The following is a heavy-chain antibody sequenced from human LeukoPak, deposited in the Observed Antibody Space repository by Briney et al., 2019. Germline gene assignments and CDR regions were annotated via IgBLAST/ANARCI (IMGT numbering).Heavy chain of an antibody. CDR1: GYTFTNYA. D-gene: IGHD3-10*01. V-gene: IGHV7-4-1*02. CDR2: INTNTGNP. CDR3: ARRSMVQHLDV. Sequence: ASVKVSCKASGYTFTNYAVNWVRQAPGQGLEWMGWINTNTGNPTYAQGFTGRFVFSLDSSVSTAYLQISSLKAEDTAMYYCARRSMVQHLDVWGKGTTVTVSS. J-gene: IGHJ6*04.